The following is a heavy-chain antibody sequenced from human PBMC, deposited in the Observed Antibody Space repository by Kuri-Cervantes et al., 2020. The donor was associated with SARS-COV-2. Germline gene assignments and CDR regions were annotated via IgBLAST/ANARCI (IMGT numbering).Heavy chain of an antibody. CDR3: ARRRGYSGYVDRPSYFDY. J-gene: IGHJ4*02. CDR1: GGSISSSSYY. CDR2: IYYSGST. Sequence: SETLSLTCTVSGGSISSSSYYWGWIRQPPGKGLEWIGSIYYSGSTNYNPSLKSRVTISVDTSKNQFSLKLSSVTAADTAVYYCARRRGYSGYVDRPSYFDYRGQGTLVTVSS. V-gene: IGHV4-39*07. D-gene: IGHD5-12*01.